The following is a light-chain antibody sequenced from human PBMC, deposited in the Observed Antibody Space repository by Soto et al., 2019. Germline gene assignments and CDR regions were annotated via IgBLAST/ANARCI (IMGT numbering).Light chain of an antibody. Sequence: QSALTQTASVSGSPGQSITISCTGSGSDVGGYNLVSWYQHHPGKVPKLVIFEAYKRPSGVSNRFSGSKSGNTASLTISGLQAEDEADYYCLSYAGTDTWIFGGGTKLTVL. CDR3: LSYAGTDTWI. CDR1: GSDVGGYNL. V-gene: IGLV2-23*01. J-gene: IGLJ2*01. CDR2: EAY.